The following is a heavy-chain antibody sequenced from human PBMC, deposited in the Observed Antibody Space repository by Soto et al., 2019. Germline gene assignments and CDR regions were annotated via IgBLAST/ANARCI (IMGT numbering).Heavy chain of an antibody. CDR3: ARWWMHAPRFDP. J-gene: IGHJ5*02. CDR1: GGSISSGGYS. D-gene: IGHD2-8*01. CDR2: IYHSGST. Sequence: QLQLQESGSGLVKPSQTLSLTCAVSGGSISSGGYSWSWIRQPPGKGLEWIGYIYHSGSTYYNPSLKRRVTISVDRSKSQFSLKLSSVTAADTAVYYCARWWMHAPRFDPWGQGTLVTVSS. V-gene: IGHV4-30-2*01.